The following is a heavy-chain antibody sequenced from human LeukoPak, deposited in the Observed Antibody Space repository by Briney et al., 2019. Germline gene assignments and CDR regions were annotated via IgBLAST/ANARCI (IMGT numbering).Heavy chain of an antibody. CDR2: IIPIFGTA. D-gene: IGHD3-22*01. CDR3: AREDRFGIVVVIDY. J-gene: IGHJ4*02. V-gene: IGHV1-69*05. CDR1: GGTFSSYA. Sequence: ASVKVSCKASGGTFSSYAISWVRQAPGQGLEWMGGIIPIFGTANYAQKFQGRVTITTDESTSTAYMELSSLRSEDTAVYYCAREDRFGIVVVIDYWGQGTLVTVSS.